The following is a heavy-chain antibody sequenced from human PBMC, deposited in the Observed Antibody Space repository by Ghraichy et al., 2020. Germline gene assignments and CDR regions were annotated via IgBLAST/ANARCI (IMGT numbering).Heavy chain of an antibody. D-gene: IGHD6-13*01. CDR1: GFTFSSYW. Sequence: GGSLRLSCAASGFTFSSYWMSWVRQAPGKGLEWVANIKQDGSEKYYVDSVKGRFTISRDNAKNSLYLQMNSLRAEDTAVYYCARAGKQQLDFTYYYYGMDVWGQGTTVTVSS. V-gene: IGHV3-7*03. J-gene: IGHJ6*02. CDR3: ARAGKQQLDFTYYYYGMDV. CDR2: IKQDGSEK.